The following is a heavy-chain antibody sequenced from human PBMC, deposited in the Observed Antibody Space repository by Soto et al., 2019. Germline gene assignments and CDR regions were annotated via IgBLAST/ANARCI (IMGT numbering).Heavy chain of an antibody. V-gene: IGHV1-18*01. J-gene: IGHJ4*02. CDR2: FSAYNGNT. D-gene: IGHD3-3*01. CDR1: GYTFTSYG. Sequence: QVQLVQSGAEVKKPGASVKVSCKASGYTFTSYGISWVRQAPGQGLEWMGWFSAYNGNTNYAQKLQGRFTMTTDTSTRTAYMELRSLRSDDTAVYYCARDRRPGDDFWSCYHHYYFDYWGQGTLVTVSS. CDR3: ARDRRPGDDFWSCYHHYYFDY.